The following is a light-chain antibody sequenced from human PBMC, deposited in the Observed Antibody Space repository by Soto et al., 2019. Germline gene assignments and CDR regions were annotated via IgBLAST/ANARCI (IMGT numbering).Light chain of an antibody. CDR3: QQSYITPPT. V-gene: IGKV1-39*01. CDR2: AAS. J-gene: IGKJ2*01. Sequence: DIQMTQSPSSLSASVGDRVTITCRASQSISSYLNWYQQKPGKAPKLLIYAASSLHSGVPSRFSGSGSGTDFTLTISSRQPEDFATYYCQQSYITPPTFGQGTRLEIK. CDR1: QSISSY.